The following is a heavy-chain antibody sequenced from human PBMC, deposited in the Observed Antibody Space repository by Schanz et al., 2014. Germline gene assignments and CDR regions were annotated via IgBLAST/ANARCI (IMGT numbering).Heavy chain of an antibody. J-gene: IGHJ6*02. V-gene: IGHV1-2*06. CDR2: ISPNSGDT. D-gene: IGHD3-3*02. CDR1: GYTFTGYY. Sequence: QVQLVQSGSEVKKPGASVRVSCKASGYTFTGYYMNWVRQAPGQGLEWMGRISPNSGDTHSAQKFQGRVTMTWDRSISTANMELSRLRSDDTAVYYCARENKDYDSILNKFFHYGLDLWGQGTTVTVSS. CDR3: ARENKDYDSILNKFFHYGLDL.